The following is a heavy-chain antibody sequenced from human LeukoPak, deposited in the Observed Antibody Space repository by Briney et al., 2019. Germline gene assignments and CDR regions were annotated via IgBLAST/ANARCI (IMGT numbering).Heavy chain of an antibody. Sequence: ASVKVSCKVSGYTLTELSMHWVRQAPGKGFEWMGGFDPEDGETIYAQKFQGRVTMTEDTSTDTAYMELSSLRSEDTAVYYCATLLNRYCSSTSCYRGNWFDPWGQGTLVTVSS. CDR3: ATLLNRYCSSTSCYRGNWFDP. J-gene: IGHJ5*02. V-gene: IGHV1-24*01. D-gene: IGHD2-2*01. CDR2: FDPEDGET. CDR1: GYTLTELS.